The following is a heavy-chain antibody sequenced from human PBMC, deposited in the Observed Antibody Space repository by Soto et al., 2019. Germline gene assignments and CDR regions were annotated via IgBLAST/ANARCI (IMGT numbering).Heavy chain of an antibody. CDR1: GASIISDGYY. CDR2: IHYSGGATYSP. D-gene: IGHD3-22*01. Sequence: SETLSLTCTVSGASIISDGYYWTWIGQHPGKGLEWLGYIHYSGGATYSPSYNPSLKSRIAISVDISKSLFSLKLTSVSAAETAVYYCARVQTYYQDSIGYQQSHHWGQGKLVTVS. V-gene: IGHV4-31*03. CDR3: ARVQTYYQDSIGYQQSHH. J-gene: IGHJ5*02.